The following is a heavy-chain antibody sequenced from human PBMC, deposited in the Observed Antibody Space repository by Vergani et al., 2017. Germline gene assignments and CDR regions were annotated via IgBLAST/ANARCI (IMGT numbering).Heavy chain of an antibody. CDR1: GGTFSSYA. V-gene: IGHV1-69*06. Sequence: QVQLVQSGAEVKKPGSSVKVSCTASGGTFSSYAISWVRQAPGQGLEWMGGIIPIFGTANYAQKFQGRVTITADKSTSTAYMELSSLRSEDTAVYYCATVEARKYYDDSSGYYYWGQGTLVTVSS. CDR2: IIPIFGTA. J-gene: IGHJ4*02. D-gene: IGHD3-22*01. CDR3: ATVEARKYYDDSSGYYY.